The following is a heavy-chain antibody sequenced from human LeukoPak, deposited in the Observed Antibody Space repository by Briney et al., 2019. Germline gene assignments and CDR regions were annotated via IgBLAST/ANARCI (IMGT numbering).Heavy chain of an antibody. V-gene: IGHV4-34*01. D-gene: IGHD7-27*01. CDR1: GGSFSGYY. CDR3: ARDQQGNFDY. CDR2: INHSGST. J-gene: IGHJ4*02. Sequence: SETLSLTCAVYGGSFSGYYWCWIRQPPGKGLEWIGEINHSGSTNYNPSLKSRVTISVDTSKNQFSLKLSSVTAADTAVYYCARDQQGNFDYWGQGTLVTVSS.